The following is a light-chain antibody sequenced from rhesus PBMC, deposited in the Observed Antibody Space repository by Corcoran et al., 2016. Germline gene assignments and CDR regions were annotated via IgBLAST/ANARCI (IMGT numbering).Light chain of an antibody. J-gene: IGKJ1*01. CDR1: QGISSW. CDR2: AAS. Sequence: DIQMTQSPSSLSAYVGDKVTITCRASQGISSWLAWYQQKPGKGPKLLIYAASSLQTGVPSRFSGSGSGTYYTLPISSLQPVDFATYYCQKCYSTPRTFGQGPKVEIK. V-gene: IGKV1-18*01. CDR3: QKCYSTPRT.